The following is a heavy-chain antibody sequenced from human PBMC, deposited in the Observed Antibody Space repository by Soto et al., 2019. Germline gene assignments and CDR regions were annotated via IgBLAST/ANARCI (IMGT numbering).Heavy chain of an antibody. CDR3: ARAPDCYDSSGYWAY. Sequence: EVQLVESGGGLVKPGGSLRLSCAASGFTFSSYSMNWVRQAPGKGLEWVSSISSSSSYIYYADSVKGRFTISRDNAKNSLYLQMTSLRAEDTAVYYCARAPDCYDSSGYWAYWGQGTLVTVSS. CDR2: ISSSSSYI. D-gene: IGHD3-22*01. CDR1: GFTFSSYS. J-gene: IGHJ4*02. V-gene: IGHV3-21*01.